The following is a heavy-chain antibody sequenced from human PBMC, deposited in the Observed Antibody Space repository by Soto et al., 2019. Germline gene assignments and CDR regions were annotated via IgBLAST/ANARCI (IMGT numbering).Heavy chain of an antibody. CDR3: ARSPRISRSGDV. CDR1: GYSFITHG. CDR2: INPYTGNT. Sequence: QVEMVQSGAEVKKPGASVNVSCKTSGYSFITHGISWVRQAPGQGLKWMGWINPYTGNTNYAQSLQGRVTMTTDRSTSTAYMELRRLTSDDTALYYCARSPRISRSGDVWAKGPRSPSPQ. V-gene: IGHV1-18*01. D-gene: IGHD4-17*01. J-gene: IGHJ6*04.